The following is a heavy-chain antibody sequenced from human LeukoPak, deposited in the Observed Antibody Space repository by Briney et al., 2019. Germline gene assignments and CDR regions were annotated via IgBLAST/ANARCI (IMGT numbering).Heavy chain of an antibody. Sequence: PSETLSLTCTVSGGSISSYYWSWIRQPPGKGLEWIGYIYTSGSTNYNPSLKSRVTISVDTSKNQFSLKLSSVTAADTAVYYCARQELGSSPYYNWFDPWGQGTLVTVSS. D-gene: IGHD1-26*01. CDR3: ARQELGSSPYYNWFDP. J-gene: IGHJ5*02. CDR2: IYTSGST. CDR1: GGSISSYY. V-gene: IGHV4-4*09.